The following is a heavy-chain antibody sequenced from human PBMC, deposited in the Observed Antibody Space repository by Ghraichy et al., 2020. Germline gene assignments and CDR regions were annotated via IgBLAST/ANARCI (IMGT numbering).Heavy chain of an antibody. CDR1: GFTLSSYA. J-gene: IGHJ4*02. V-gene: IGHV3-23*01. Sequence: GESLNISCAASGFTLSSYAMSWVRQAPGRGLEWVSAIRVGGGTTYYADSVRGRFTISRDTSKNTLYLQMDSLRVEDTAVYYCARAQYCSSSSCYKWAFDYWGQRTLVAVSS. CDR3: ARAQYCSSSSCYKWAFDY. CDR2: IRVGGGTT. D-gene: IGHD2-2*02.